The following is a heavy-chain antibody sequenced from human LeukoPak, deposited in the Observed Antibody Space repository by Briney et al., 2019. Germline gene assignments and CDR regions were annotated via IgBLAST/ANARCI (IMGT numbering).Heavy chain of an antibody. CDR3: ARHAGGELTKLYFDY. Sequence: SETLSLTCAVYLGSLSGYSWSWIRQPPGKGLEWIGEINYGGSTKYNSSLKSRVIISVDTSKNQFSLKLSSVTAADTAVYYCARHAGGELTKLYFDYWGQGTLVTVSP. V-gene: IGHV4-34*01. J-gene: IGHJ4*02. CDR2: INYGGST. D-gene: IGHD1-26*01. CDR1: LGSLSGYS.